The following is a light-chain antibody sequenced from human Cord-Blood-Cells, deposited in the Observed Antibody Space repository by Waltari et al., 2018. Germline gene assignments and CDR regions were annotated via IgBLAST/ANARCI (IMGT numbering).Light chain of an antibody. CDR3: QAWDSSTVV. CDR1: KLGDKY. Sequence: SYELTQPPSVSVSPGQTASITCSGDKLGDKYACWYQQKPGQSPVLVIYQDSKRPSGIPGGFSGSNSGNTATLTISGTQAMDEADYYGQAWDSSTVVFGGGTKLTVL. CDR2: QDS. V-gene: IGLV3-1*01. J-gene: IGLJ2*01.